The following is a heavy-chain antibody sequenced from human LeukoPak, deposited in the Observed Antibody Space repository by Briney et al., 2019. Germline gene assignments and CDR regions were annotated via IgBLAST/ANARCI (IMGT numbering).Heavy chain of an antibody. CDR2: ISGSGGST. CDR1: GFTFSNYA. D-gene: IGHD3-22*01. J-gene: IGHJ1*01. V-gene: IGHV3-23*01. Sequence: GGSLRLSCAASGFTFSNYAMSWVRQAPGKGLEWVSAISGSGGSTYYADSVKGRFTISRDNSKNTLYLQMNSLRAEDTAVYYYAAGGSRIITMIVVVTYFQHWGQGTLVTVSS. CDR3: AAGGSRIITMIVVVTYFQH.